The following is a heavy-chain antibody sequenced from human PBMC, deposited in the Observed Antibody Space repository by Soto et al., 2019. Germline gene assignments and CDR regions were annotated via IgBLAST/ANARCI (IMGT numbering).Heavy chain of an antibody. CDR2: ISGYNGDI. CDR1: GYTFNRHG. V-gene: IGHV1-18*04. J-gene: IGHJ4*02. Sequence: QVHLVQSGGEVKKPGASVKVSCKASGYTFNRHGITWVREAPGQGLEWMGWISGYNGDINYEQKFQGRVTLSSDTLTSTVYLELKSFRFDDTADYYCARVRIVGAREIDFWGQGTLVTVSS. CDR3: ARVRIVGAREIDF. D-gene: IGHD1-26*01.